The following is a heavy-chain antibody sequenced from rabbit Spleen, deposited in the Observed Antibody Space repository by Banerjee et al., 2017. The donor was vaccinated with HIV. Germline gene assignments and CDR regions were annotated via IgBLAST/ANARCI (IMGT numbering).Heavy chain of an antibody. J-gene: IGHJ4*01. CDR2: IDTADSSGFA. V-gene: IGHV1S45*01. CDR1: GVSFSGDSF. Sequence: QEQLEESGGDLVKPGASLTLTCIASGVSFSGDSFSGDSYMCWVRQAPGKGLEWIACIDTADSSGFAYFANWAKGRFTISKTSSTTVTLQMTSLTAADTATYFCARDDGSYDYIDGYFNLWGPGTLVTVS. CDR3: ARDDGSYDYIDGYFNL. D-gene: IGHD5-1*01.